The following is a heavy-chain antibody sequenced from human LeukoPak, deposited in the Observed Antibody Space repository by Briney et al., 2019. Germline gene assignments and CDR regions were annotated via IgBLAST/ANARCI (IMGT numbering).Heavy chain of an antibody. Sequence: GGSLRLSCTASGFAFRDYAVNWIRQAPGKGLEWVGFIKSKTYSATAEYAASVQGRFTISRDDSKSIAYLQLDGLNTEDTGVYYCTRDLRWYFDYWGEGTLVTVSS. V-gene: IGHV3-49*03. J-gene: IGHJ4*02. CDR2: IKSKTYSATA. CDR3: TRDLRWYFDY. D-gene: IGHD2-21*01. CDR1: GFAFRDYA.